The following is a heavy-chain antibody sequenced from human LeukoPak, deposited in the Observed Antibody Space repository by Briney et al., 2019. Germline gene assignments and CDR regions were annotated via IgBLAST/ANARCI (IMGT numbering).Heavy chain of an antibody. D-gene: IGHD3-22*01. V-gene: IGHV4-59*08. CDR1: GGSISPYY. CDR3: ARHEGRIVEGFDY. CDR2: IYYNGNT. Sequence: SETLSLTCTVSGGSISPYYWTWIRQPPGKGLEWIGYIYYNGNTNYNPSLKSRITISVDTSKNQFSLKLSSVTAADTAVYYCARHEGRIVEGFDYWGQGTLVTVSS. J-gene: IGHJ4*02.